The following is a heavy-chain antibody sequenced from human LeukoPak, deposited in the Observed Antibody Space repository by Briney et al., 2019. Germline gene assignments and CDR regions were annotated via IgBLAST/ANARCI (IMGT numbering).Heavy chain of an antibody. Sequence: GGSLRLSCAASGFTFSSYSMSWVRQAPGKGLEWVSYISSSSSTIYYADSVKGRFTISRDNSKNSLYLQMNSLRTEDTALYYCATFTAGGWGFDYWGQGTLVTVSS. CDR3: ATFTAGGWGFDY. CDR2: ISSSSSTI. D-gene: IGHD6-19*01. CDR1: GFTFSSYS. J-gene: IGHJ4*02. V-gene: IGHV3-48*04.